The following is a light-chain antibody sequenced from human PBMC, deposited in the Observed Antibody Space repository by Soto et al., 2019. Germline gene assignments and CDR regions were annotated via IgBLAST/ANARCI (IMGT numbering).Light chain of an antibody. V-gene: IGKV3-15*01. Sequence: ELVLTQSPATLSVSPGERATLSCRASQSVSSNLAWYQQQPGQAPRLLIYGASTRATGIPAGFSGSGSGTEFTLTVSRLQSEDFAVYYGQQYNNWPVFGGGTKVEIK. J-gene: IGKJ4*01. CDR3: QQYNNWPV. CDR1: QSVSSN. CDR2: GAS.